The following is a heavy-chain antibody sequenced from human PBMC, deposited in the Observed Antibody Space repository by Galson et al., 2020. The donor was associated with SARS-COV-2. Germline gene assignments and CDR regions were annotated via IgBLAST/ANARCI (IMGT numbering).Heavy chain of an antibody. CDR1: GFTFSSYA. D-gene: IGHD3-3*01. CDR3: ARDGAYYDFWSGYLVTESRKYYYYYMDV. CDR2: ISYDGSNK. J-gene: IGHJ6*03. V-gene: IGHV3-30-3*01. Sequence: GESLKISCAASGFTFSSYAMHWVHQAPGKGLEWVAVISYDGSNKYYADSVKGRFTISRDNSKNTLYLQMNSLRAEDTAVYYCARDGAYYDFWSGYLVTESRKYYYYYMDVWGKGTTVTVSS.